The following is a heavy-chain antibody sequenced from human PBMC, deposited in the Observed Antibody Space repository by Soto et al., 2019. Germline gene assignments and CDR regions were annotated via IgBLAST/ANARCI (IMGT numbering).Heavy chain of an antibody. CDR3: ARGRSFDY. CDR2: INHSGST. Sequence: LVPMSDTCAFEEWNFRGYYLSWIRQPPGKGLEWIGEINHSGSTDYNPSLKSRVTISVDTSKNQFSLKLSSVTAADTAVYYCARGRSFDYWGQGTLVTVSS. V-gene: IGHV4-34*01. CDR1: EWNFRGYY. J-gene: IGHJ4*02.